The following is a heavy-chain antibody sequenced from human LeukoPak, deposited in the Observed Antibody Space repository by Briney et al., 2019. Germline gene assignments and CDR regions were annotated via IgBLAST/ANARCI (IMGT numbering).Heavy chain of an antibody. CDR3: AREAPDWDDLNY. CDR1: GFTFSAHD. Sequence: PGGSLRLSCVASGFTFSAHDMKWVRQAPGKGLEWVSFISDSGRHLYYEDSVKGRFTVSRDNAKTSLYLHLDSLTEDDAAVYYWAREAPDWDDLNYWGQGTLV. J-gene: IGHJ4*02. D-gene: IGHD1-1*01. V-gene: IGHV3-21*01. CDR2: ISDSGRHL.